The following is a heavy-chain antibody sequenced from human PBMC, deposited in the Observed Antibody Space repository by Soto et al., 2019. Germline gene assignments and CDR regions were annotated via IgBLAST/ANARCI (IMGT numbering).Heavy chain of an antibody. D-gene: IGHD4-17*01. CDR1: GYTFTSYA. CDR2: INAGNGNK. J-gene: IGHJ4*02. Sequence: GSPVKTSCKASGYTFTSYAMHWVRQAPGQRLEWMGWINAGNGNKKYSQKFQGRVTITRDTCASTAYMELSSLGSEDTAVYYCARDHNPTTDDYGADGGATYLDYWGQGTLVTVSS. CDR3: ARDHNPTTDDYGADGGATYLDY. V-gene: IGHV1-3*01.